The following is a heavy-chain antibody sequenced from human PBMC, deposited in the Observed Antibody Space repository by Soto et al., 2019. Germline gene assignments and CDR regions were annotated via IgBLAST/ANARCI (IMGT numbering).Heavy chain of an antibody. J-gene: IGHJ4*02. CDR2: IRSKANNYAT. CDR1: GFTFSGSA. Sequence: EVQLVESGGGLVQPGESPKLSCAVSGFTFSGSAMHWVRQASGKGLEWVGRIRSKANNYATAYAASEKGRFTISRDDSKNTAYLQMNSLKSEDTAVYYCTRGYGDYVRDYWGQGTLVTVSS. D-gene: IGHD4-17*01. V-gene: IGHV3-73*01. CDR3: TRGYGDYVRDY.